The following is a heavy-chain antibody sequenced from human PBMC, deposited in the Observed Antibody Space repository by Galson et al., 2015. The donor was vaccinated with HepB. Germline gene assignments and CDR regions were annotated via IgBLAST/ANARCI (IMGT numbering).Heavy chain of an antibody. Sequence: SVKVSCKASGYTFTGYYIHWVRQAPGQGLEWMGWINPNNGGTNYAQKFQDSVTMTGDTSIRTAYMELNRLRSDDTAVYYCARGGSIWYPNFDYWGQGTLVTVSS. V-gene: IGHV1-2*02. CDR2: INPNNGGT. D-gene: IGHD6-13*01. J-gene: IGHJ4*02. CDR1: GYTFTGYY. CDR3: ARGGSIWYPNFDY.